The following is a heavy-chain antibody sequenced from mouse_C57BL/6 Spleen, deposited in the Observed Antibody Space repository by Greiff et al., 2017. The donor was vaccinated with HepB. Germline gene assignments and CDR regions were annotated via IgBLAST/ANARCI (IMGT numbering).Heavy chain of an antibody. CDR2: IHPNSGST. V-gene: IGHV1-64*01. CDR3: ARSLALGHFDV. D-gene: IGHD3-3*01. Sequence: QVQLQQSGAALVKPGASVKLSCKASGYTFTSYWMHWVKQRPGQGLEWIGMIHPNSGSTNYNEKFKSKATLTVDKSSSTAYMQLSSLTSEDSAVYYCARSLALGHFDVWGTGTTVTVSS. J-gene: IGHJ1*03. CDR1: GYTFTSYW.